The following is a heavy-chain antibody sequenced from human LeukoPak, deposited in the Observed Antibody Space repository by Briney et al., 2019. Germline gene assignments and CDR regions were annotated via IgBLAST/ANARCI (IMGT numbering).Heavy chain of an antibody. CDR3: AKNGVPVRI. CDR2: ISGSGDLT. CDR1: GFIFSNYG. J-gene: IGHJ4*02. Sequence: PGGSLRLSCAVSGFIFSNYGMSWVRQAPGKGLEWVSAISGSGDLTYYADSVKGRFTISRDNSKNTLYLQMNSLRAEDTAVYYCAKNGVPVRIWGQGTLVTVSS. D-gene: IGHD4-17*01. V-gene: IGHV3-23*01.